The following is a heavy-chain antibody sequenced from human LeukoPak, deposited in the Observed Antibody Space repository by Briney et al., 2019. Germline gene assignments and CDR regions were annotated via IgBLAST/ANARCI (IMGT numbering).Heavy chain of an antibody. CDR2: INHSGST. D-gene: IGHD1-26*01. J-gene: IGHJ6*03. V-gene: IGHV4-34*01. Sequence: SETLSLTCAVYGGSFSGYYWSWIRQPPGKGLEWIGEINHSGSTNYNPSLKSRVTISVDTSKNQFSLKLSSVTAADTAVYYCARDSYSGSYYYYMDVWGKGTTVTISS. CDR3: ARDSYSGSYYYYMDV. CDR1: GGSFSGYY.